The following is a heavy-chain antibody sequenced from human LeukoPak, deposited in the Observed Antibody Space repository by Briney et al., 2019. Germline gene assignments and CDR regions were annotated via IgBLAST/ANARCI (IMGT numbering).Heavy chain of an antibody. CDR2: ISWNSGSI. CDR3: AKAGDYDSSGYNWFDP. Sequence: GGSLRLSCAASGFTFDDYAMHWVRQAPGKGLEWVSGISWNSGSIGYADSVKGRFTISRDNAKNSLYLQMNSQRAEDTALYYCAKAGDYDSSGYNWFDPWGQGTLVTVSS. V-gene: IGHV3-9*01. D-gene: IGHD3-22*01. J-gene: IGHJ5*02. CDR1: GFTFDDYA.